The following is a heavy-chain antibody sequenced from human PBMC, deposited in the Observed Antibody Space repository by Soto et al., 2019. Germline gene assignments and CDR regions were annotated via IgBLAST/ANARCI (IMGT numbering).Heavy chain of an antibody. D-gene: IGHD6-6*01. J-gene: IGHJ4*02. Sequence: PSETLCLTCTVSGASISGSSDYWGWIRQAPGKGLEWIGNVYDSGTTYYNPSLKSRVTISVDTSNNQFSLKLSSVTAADTAVYYCARQPYRSVAAMVWGQGTQVTVSS. CDR1: GASISGSSDY. CDR3: ARQPYRSVAAMV. V-gene: IGHV4-39*01. CDR2: VYDSGTT.